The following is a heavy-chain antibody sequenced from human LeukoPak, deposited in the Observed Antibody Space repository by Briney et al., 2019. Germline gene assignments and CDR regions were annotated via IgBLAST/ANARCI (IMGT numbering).Heavy chain of an antibody. Sequence: GGSLRLSCAASGFTFSNYSMNWVRQAPGKGLEWVSYTSSSSGTINYADSVEGRFTISRDNAKKSLYLQMNSLRVEDTAVYYCAGRSGPDDYWGQGTLVTVSS. D-gene: IGHD2-15*01. J-gene: IGHJ4*02. CDR3: AGRSGPDDY. CDR1: GFTFSNYS. CDR2: TSSSSGTI. V-gene: IGHV3-48*01.